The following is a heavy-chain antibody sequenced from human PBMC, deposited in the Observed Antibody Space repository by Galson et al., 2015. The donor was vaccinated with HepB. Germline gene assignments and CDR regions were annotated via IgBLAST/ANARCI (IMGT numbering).Heavy chain of an antibody. D-gene: IGHD5-12*01. CDR1: GFTSSSYA. CDR3: AKDLLPYDRPYYYYYGMDV. Sequence: SLRLSCAASGFTSSSYAMSWVRQAPGKGLEWVSAISGSGGSTYYADSVKGRFTISRDNSKNTLYLQMNSLRAEDTAVYYCAKDLLPYDRPYYYYYGMDVWGQGTTVTVSS. J-gene: IGHJ6*02. V-gene: IGHV3-23*01. CDR2: ISGSGGST.